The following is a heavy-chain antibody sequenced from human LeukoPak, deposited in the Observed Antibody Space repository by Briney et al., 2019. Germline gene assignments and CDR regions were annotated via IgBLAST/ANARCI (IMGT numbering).Heavy chain of an antibody. CDR3: ARSGVPQR. V-gene: IGHV4-59*01. Sequence: PSETLSLTCTVSGGSISSYYWSWIRQPPGKGLEWIGYIYYSGSTNYNPSLKSRVTISVDTSKNQFSLKLSSVTAADTAVYYCARSGVPQRWGQGTLVTVSS. D-gene: IGHD7-27*01. CDR1: GGSISSYY. CDR2: IYYSGST. J-gene: IGHJ4*02.